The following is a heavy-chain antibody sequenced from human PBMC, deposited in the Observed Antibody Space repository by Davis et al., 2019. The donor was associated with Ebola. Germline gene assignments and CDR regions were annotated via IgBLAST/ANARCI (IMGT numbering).Heavy chain of an antibody. J-gene: IGHJ3*02. V-gene: IGHV1-3*01. Sequence: AASVKVSCKASGYNFAIYPIHWVRQAPGQRLEWMGWINAGTGDTRFSQKFQGRVTLTRDTSATTAHMEVTSLSYEDTAIYYCARVRRGYNYGYGGNDPFEIWGQGTMVTVSS. CDR1: GYNFAIYP. CDR2: INAGTGDT. CDR3: ARVRRGYNYGYGGNDPFEI. D-gene: IGHD5-18*01.